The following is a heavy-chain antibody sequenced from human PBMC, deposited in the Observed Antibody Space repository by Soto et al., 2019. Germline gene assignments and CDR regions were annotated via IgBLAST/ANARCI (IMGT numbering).Heavy chain of an antibody. Sequence: PGVSLRLSCAASGFTFSNAWMSWVRQAPGKGLEWVSTITGSGASTFYADSVKGRFTISRDNSKNTLYLQMNSLRVEDTAVYYCAKVEGITIFCMDVWGQGTTVTVSS. CDR1: GFTFSNAW. CDR2: ITGSGAST. J-gene: IGHJ6*02. CDR3: AKVEGITIFCMDV. D-gene: IGHD3-3*01. V-gene: IGHV3-23*01.